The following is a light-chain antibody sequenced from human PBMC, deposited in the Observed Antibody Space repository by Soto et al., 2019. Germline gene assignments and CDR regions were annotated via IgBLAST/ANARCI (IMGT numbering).Light chain of an antibody. J-gene: IGKJ1*01. V-gene: IGKV3-15*01. CDR3: QQYNKCLTCT. Sequence: EIVMTQSPATLSVSPGERATLSCRASQSVSSNLAWYQQKPGQAPRLLIYGASTRDTGIPARLSGSGSGTDLTRTNSGLQTEDFAVYYCQQYNKCLTCTFGQGTKVEMK. CDR2: GAS. CDR1: QSVSSN.